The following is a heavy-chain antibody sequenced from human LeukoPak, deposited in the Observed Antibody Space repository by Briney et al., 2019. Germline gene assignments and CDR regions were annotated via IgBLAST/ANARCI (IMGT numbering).Heavy chain of an antibody. CDR3: ARDYGIAVAGRPESTIK. D-gene: IGHD6-19*01. J-gene: IGHJ4*02. CDR2: INPNSGDT. CDR1: GYTFTGYY. Sequence: ASVKVSCQASGYTFTGYYMQWVRQAPGQGLEWMGWINPNSGDTNYAQKFQGRVTMTRDTSISTAYMELSRLRSDDTAVYYCARDYGIAVAGRPESTIKWGQGTLVTVSS. V-gene: IGHV1-2*02.